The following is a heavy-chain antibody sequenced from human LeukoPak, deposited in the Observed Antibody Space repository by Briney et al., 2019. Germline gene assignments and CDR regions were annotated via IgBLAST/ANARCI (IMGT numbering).Heavy chain of an antibody. Sequence: SVKVSCKASGGTFSSYAISWVRQAPGQGLEWMGGIIPIFGTANYTQKFQGRVTITADESTSTAYMELSSLRSDDTAVYYCVRFSPRLNREKFDYWGQGTLVTVSS. CDR2: IIPIFGTA. J-gene: IGHJ4*02. CDR1: GGTFSSYA. CDR3: VRFSPRLNREKFDY. D-gene: IGHD1-26*01. V-gene: IGHV1-69*13.